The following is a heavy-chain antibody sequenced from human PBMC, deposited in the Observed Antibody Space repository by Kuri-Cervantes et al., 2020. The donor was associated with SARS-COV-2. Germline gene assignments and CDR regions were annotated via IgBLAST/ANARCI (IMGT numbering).Heavy chain of an antibody. CDR1: GGSIRSYY. D-gene: IGHD3-16*02. CDR3: AREGVTFGGVID. J-gene: IGHJ4*02. Sequence: SETLSLTCTVSGGSIRSYYWSWIRQPPGNGLDWIGQISHSGSTNYNPSLQSRVTMSVDTSTNQFSLKLSSVTASDTAVYYCAREGVTFGGVIDWGRGTPVNVSS. CDR2: ISHSGST. V-gene: IGHV4-59*12.